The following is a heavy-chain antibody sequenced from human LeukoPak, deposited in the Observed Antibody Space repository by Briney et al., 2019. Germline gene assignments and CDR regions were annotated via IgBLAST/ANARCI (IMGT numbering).Heavy chain of an antibody. V-gene: IGHV3-30*02. CDR1: GFTFSSYA. CDR2: IRYDGSNK. CDR3: ANHGEPGTRAFDI. Sequence: PGGSLRLSCAASGFTFSSYAMHWVRQAPGKGLEWVAFIRYDGSNKYYADSVKGRFTISRDNSKNTLYLQMNSLRAEDTAVYYCANHGEPGTRAFDIWGQGTMVTVSS. J-gene: IGHJ3*02. D-gene: IGHD1-26*01.